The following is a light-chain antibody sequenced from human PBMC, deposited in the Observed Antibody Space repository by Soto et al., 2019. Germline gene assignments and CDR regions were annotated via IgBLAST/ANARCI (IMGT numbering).Light chain of an antibody. Sequence: EIVLTQSPGTLSLSPGERATLSCRASQSVSNSYVAWYQQKPGQAPRLLIYGAASRATGIPDRFSGSGSGTDFILTISRLEPEDFAVYYCQQYGTTPRTFGQGTKVEV. CDR1: QSVSNSY. J-gene: IGKJ1*01. CDR3: QQYGTTPRT. V-gene: IGKV3-20*01. CDR2: GAA.